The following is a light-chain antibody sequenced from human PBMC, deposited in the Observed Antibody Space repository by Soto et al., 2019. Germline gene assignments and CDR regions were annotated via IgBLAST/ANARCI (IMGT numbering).Light chain of an antibody. CDR2: EVS. V-gene: IGLV2-14*01. Sequence: QSVLTQPASVSGSPGQSITISCTGTSSDVGGYNYVSWYQQHPGKAPKLMISEVSNRPSGVSNRFSASKSGITASLTISGLQAEDEADYYCSSYTSSSSYVFGPGTKLTVL. J-gene: IGLJ1*01. CDR1: SSDVGGYNY. CDR3: SSYTSSSSYV.